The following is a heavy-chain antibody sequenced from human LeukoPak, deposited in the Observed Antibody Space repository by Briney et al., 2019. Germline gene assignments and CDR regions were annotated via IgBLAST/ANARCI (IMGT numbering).Heavy chain of an antibody. CDR1: GYIFISYG. CDR3: ARDVRGIVGMDYFDY. CDR2: ISAYNGNT. V-gene: IGHV1-18*01. J-gene: IGHJ4*02. Sequence: GASVKVSCKASGYIFISYGISWVRQAPGQGLEWMGWISAYNGNTKYAQKLQGRVTMTTDTSTSTAYMELRSLRSDDTAAYYCARDVRGIVGMDYFDYWGQGTLVTVSS. D-gene: IGHD3-22*01.